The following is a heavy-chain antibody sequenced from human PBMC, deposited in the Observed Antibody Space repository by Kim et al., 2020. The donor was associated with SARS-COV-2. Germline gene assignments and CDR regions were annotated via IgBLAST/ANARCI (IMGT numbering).Heavy chain of an antibody. J-gene: IGHJ6*02. CDR3: ARTRYSSGWYGMDV. V-gene: IGHV3-74*01. D-gene: IGHD6-19*01. Sequence: ADSVTVRITISTDNAKNTLYLQMNSLRAEDTAVYYCARTRYSSGWYGMDVWGQGTTVTVSS.